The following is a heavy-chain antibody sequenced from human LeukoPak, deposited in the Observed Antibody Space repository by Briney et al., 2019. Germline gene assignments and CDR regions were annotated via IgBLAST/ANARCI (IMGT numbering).Heavy chain of an antibody. CDR2: IRYDGSNK. Sequence: GGSLRLSCAASGFTFSSYGMHWVRQAPGKGLEWVAFIRYDGSNKYYADSVKGRFTISRDNAKNSLYLQMNSLRAEDTAVYFCARDGEAFGWNYAFDYWGQGTLVTVSS. CDR3: ARDGEAFGWNYAFDY. J-gene: IGHJ4*02. D-gene: IGHD1-7*01. CDR1: GFTFSSYG. V-gene: IGHV3-30*02.